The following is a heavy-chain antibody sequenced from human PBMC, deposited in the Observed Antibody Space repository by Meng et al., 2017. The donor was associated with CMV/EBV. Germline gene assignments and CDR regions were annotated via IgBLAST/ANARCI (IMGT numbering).Heavy chain of an antibody. Sequence: GESLKISCAASGFTFGSYAMSWVRQAPGKGLEWVSAISGSGGSTYYADSVKGRFTISRDNSKNTLYLQMNSLRAEDTAVYYCAKSWEGCSSTSCYTTEYDYWGQGTLVTV. CDR3: AKSWEGCSSTSCYTTEYDY. CDR2: ISGSGGST. D-gene: IGHD2-2*02. CDR1: GFTFGSYA. J-gene: IGHJ4*02. V-gene: IGHV3-23*01.